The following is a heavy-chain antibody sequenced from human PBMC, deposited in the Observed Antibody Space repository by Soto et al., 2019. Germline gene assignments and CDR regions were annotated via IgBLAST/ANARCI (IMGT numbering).Heavy chain of an antibody. J-gene: IGHJ5*02. CDR3: ARDRYYYGSGSYFTSWFDP. Sequence: RASVKVSCKTSGYTFTTYGVSWLRQAPGQGLEWMGWISAYNGNTNYAQKLQGKVTMTTDTSTSTAYMELRGLRSEDTAVYYCARDRYYYGSGSYFTSWFDPWGQGTLVTVS. D-gene: IGHD3-10*01. CDR2: ISAYNGNT. V-gene: IGHV1-18*04. CDR1: GYTFTTYG.